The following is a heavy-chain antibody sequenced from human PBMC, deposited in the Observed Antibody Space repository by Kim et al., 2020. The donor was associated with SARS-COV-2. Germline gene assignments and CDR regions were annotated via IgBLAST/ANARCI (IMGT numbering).Heavy chain of an antibody. D-gene: IGHD1-26*01. J-gene: IGHJ3*02. CDR3: AKGYWEYSGSPGAVAI. CDR2: ISGSGGCT. CDR1: GFTFSSYA. Sequence: GGSLRLSCAASGFTFSSYAMSWVRQAPGKGLEWVSDISGSGGCTKYADSVKGRFTISRDNTKNTLYLQMNSLRAEDTAVYYCAKGYWEYSGSPGAVAICGQRTMVTVSS. V-gene: IGHV3-23*01.